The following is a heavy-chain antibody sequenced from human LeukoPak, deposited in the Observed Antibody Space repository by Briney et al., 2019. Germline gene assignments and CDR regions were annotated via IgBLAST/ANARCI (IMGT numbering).Heavy chain of an antibody. CDR2: IYYSGST. Sequence: SETLSLTCTVSGGSISSGGYYWSWIRRHPGKGLEWIGYIYYSGSTYYNPSLKSRVTISVDASKNQFSLKLSSVTAADTAVYCCARIPYDSSADYWGQGTLVTVSS. CDR3: ARIPYDSSADY. V-gene: IGHV4-31*03. J-gene: IGHJ4*02. D-gene: IGHD3-22*01. CDR1: GGSISSGGYY.